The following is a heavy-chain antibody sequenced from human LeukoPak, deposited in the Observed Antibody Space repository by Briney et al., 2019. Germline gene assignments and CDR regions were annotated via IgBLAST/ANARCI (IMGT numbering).Heavy chain of an antibody. D-gene: IGHD3-22*01. Sequence: ASVKVSCKASGYTFTSYGISWVRQAPGQGLEWMGWISAYNGNTNYAQKLQDRVTMTTDTSTSTAYMELRSLRSDDTAVYYCARVGRYYYDSSGYYVAPDAFDIWGQGTMVTVSS. V-gene: IGHV1-18*01. CDR3: ARVGRYYYDSSGYYVAPDAFDI. CDR1: GYTFTSYG. CDR2: ISAYNGNT. J-gene: IGHJ3*02.